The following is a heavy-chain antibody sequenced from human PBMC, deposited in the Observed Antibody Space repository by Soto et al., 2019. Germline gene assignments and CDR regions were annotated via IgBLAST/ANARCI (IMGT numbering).Heavy chain of an antibody. V-gene: IGHV3-23*01. CDR3: AKAIARIFYFDY. J-gene: IGHJ4*02. Sequence: GGSLRLSCAASGFTFSSYAMSWVRQAPGQGLEWVSAISGSGGSTYYADSVKGRLTISRDNSKNTLYLQMNSLRAEDTAVYYCAKAIARIFYFDYWGQGTLVTVPS. CDR1: GFTFSSYA. D-gene: IGHD6-13*01. CDR2: ISGSGGST.